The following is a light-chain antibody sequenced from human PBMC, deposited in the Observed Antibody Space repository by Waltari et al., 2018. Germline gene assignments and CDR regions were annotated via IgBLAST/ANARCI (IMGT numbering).Light chain of an antibody. CDR2: GAS. V-gene: IGKV3-20*01. Sequence: EIVLTQSPGTLSLSPGERATLSCRASQSVRRYLAWYQQKPGPAPRLLIYGASTRATGIPDRFSGSGSGTDFSLIISRLEPEDCAVYFCQKYEALPATFGQGTKVEIK. CDR3: QKYEALPAT. CDR1: QSVRRY. J-gene: IGKJ1*01.